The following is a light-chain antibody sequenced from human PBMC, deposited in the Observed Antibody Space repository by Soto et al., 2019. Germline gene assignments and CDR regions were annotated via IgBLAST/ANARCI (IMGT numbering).Light chain of an antibody. Sequence: QSVLTQPRSVSGSPGQSVTISCTGTSSDIGSYNYVSWYQQHPGKAPKLMIYDVTKRPSGVPDRFSGSKSGNTASLTISGLQAEDEADYYCCSYAGSYTFSVFRTGTKVTVL. CDR2: DVT. CDR3: CSYAGSYTFSV. CDR1: SSDIGSYNY. J-gene: IGLJ1*01. V-gene: IGLV2-11*01.